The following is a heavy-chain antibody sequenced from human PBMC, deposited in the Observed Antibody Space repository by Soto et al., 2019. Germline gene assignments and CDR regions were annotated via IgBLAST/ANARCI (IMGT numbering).Heavy chain of an antibody. V-gene: IGHV1-69*13. CDR2: IIPIFGTA. Sequence: ASVKVSCKASGGTLSSYAISWVRQAPGQGLEWMGGIIPIFGTANYAQKFQGRVTITADESTSTAYMELSSLRSEDTAVYYCARDGPYYYDSSGYSGLGAFDIWGQGTMVTVSS. J-gene: IGHJ3*02. CDR3: ARDGPYYYDSSGYSGLGAFDI. CDR1: GGTLSSYA. D-gene: IGHD3-22*01.